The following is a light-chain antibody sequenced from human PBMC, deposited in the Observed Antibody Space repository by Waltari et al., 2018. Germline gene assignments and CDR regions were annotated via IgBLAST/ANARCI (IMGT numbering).Light chain of an antibody. Sequence: QSVLTQPPSVSGAPGQRVTISCPGSSPNIGAGYDVNWYQLVPGTAPKLLIYGNSNRPSGVPDRFSASKSGTSASLAITGLQAEDEADYYCQAYDNSLSGVFGGGTKLTVL. CDR1: SPNIGAGYD. J-gene: IGLJ3*02. CDR2: GNS. CDR3: QAYDNSLSGV. V-gene: IGLV1-40*01.